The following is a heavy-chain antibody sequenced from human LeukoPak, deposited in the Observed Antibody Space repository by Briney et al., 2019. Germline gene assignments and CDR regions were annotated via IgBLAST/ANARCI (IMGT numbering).Heavy chain of an antibody. D-gene: IGHD3-16*01. J-gene: IGHJ4*02. CDR1: GFTFSSYA. CDR3: AKDPGSRGGFFDY. V-gene: IGHV3-30*02. Sequence: PGGSLRLSCAASGFTFSSYAMNWVRQAPGKGLEWVAFINYDGSNEYYADSVKGRSTISRDNSENTLYLQMINLRAEDTAVYYCAKDPGSRGGFFDYWGQGTLVTVSS. CDR2: INYDGSNE.